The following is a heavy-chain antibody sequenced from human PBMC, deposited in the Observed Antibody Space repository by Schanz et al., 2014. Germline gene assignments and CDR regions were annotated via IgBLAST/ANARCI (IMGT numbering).Heavy chain of an antibody. V-gene: IGHV3-23*01. D-gene: IGHD2-21*02. CDR1: GFTFSSYA. Sequence: EVQLLESGGGLVQPGGSLRLSCAGSGFTFSSYAMSWVRQTPGKGLEWVSVISGSGGGTYYADSVRGRFAISRDNSNNTVYLQMNTLRAEDTAVYYCARPSDSSWYMDVWGKGTTVTVSS. CDR3: ARPSDSSWYMDV. J-gene: IGHJ6*03. CDR2: ISGSGGGT.